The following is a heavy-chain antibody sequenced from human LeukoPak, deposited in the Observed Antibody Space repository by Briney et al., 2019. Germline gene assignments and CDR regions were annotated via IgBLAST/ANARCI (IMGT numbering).Heavy chain of an antibody. Sequence: ASETLSLTCTVSGGSISSSSYYWGWIRQPPGKGLEWIGSICYSGSTYYNPSLKSRVTISVDTSKNQFSLKLSSVTAADTAVYYRARWAGWLQLSPLDYWGQGTLVTVSS. V-gene: IGHV4-39*01. J-gene: IGHJ4*02. D-gene: IGHD5-24*01. CDR1: GGSISSSSYY. CDR3: ARWAGWLQLSPLDY. CDR2: ICYSGST.